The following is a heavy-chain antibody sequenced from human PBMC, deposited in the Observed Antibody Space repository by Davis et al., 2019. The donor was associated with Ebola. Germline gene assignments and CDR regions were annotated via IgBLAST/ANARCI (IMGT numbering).Heavy chain of an antibody. Sequence: GGSLRPSCAASGFTFSNAWMNWVRQAPGKGLEWVGRIKSKTDGGTTDYAAPVKGRFTISRDDSKNTLYLQMNSLKTEDTAVYYCTTHYYYDSSGYYWGTKAEYYFDYWGQGTLVTVSS. CDR3: TTHYYYDSSGYYWGTKAEYYFDY. CDR1: GFTFSNAW. CDR2: IKSKTDGGTT. D-gene: IGHD3-22*01. J-gene: IGHJ4*02. V-gene: IGHV3-15*07.